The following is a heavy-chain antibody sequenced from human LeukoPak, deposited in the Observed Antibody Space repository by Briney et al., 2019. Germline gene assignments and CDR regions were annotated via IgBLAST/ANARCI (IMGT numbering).Heavy chain of an antibody. CDR3: ARAPIAVAGAGHEYFDY. CDR2: INHSGST. V-gene: IGHV4-34*01. Sequence: PSETLSLTCAVYGGSFSGYYWSWIRQPPGKGLEWIGEINHSGSTNYNPSLKSRVTISVDTSKNQFSLKLSSVTAADTAVYYCARAPIAVAGAGHEYFDYSGQGTLVTVSS. D-gene: IGHD6-19*01. J-gene: IGHJ4*02. CDR1: GGSFSGYY.